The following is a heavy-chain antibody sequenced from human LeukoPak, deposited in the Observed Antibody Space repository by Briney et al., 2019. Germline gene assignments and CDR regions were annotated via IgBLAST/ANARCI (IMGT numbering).Heavy chain of an antibody. J-gene: IGHJ4*02. CDR3: ARDFGWELPAFDY. V-gene: IGHV1-2*02. CDR1: GYTFTGYY. CDR2: INPNSGGT. D-gene: IGHD1-26*01. Sequence: ASVKVSCKASGYTFTGYYMHWVRQAPGQGLEWMGWINPNSGGTNYAQKLQGRVTMTTDTSTSTAYMELRSLRSDDTAVYYCARDFGWELPAFDYWGQGTLVTVSS.